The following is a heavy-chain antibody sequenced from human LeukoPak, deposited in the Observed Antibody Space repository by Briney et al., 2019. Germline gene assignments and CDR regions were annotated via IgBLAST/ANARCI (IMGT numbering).Heavy chain of an antibody. V-gene: IGHV1-3*01. CDR1: GYIFTTYA. CDR3: ARDIDRVFNWFDP. Sequence: GASVKVSCKASGYIFTTYAMHWVRQAPGQRLEWMGWINVGNGNTKYSQKFQGRVTITRDTSASTVYMELSSLTSEDTAVYYCARDIDRVFNWFDPWGQGTLATVSS. D-gene: IGHD6-13*01. J-gene: IGHJ5*02. CDR2: INVGNGNT.